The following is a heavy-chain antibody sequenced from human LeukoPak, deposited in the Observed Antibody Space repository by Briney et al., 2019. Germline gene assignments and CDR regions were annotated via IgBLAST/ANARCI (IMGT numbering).Heavy chain of an antibody. CDR3: AKTHDILTGYPFGMDV. J-gene: IGHJ6*02. V-gene: IGHV3-23*01. Sequence: GGSLRLSRAASGFTFSSYAMSWVRQAPGKGLEWVSAISGSGGSTYYADSVKGRFTISRDNSKNTLYLQMNSLRAEDTAVYYYAKTHDILTGYPFGMDVWGQGTTVTVSS. CDR1: GFTFSSYA. CDR2: ISGSGGST. D-gene: IGHD3-9*01.